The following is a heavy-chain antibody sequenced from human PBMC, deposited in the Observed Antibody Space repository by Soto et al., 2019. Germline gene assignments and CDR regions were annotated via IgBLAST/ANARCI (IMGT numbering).Heavy chain of an antibody. CDR3: ASHVHNQGYEYYFDS. Sequence: QLQLQESGPGLVKPSETLPLTCTASGGSISSNSYYWGWIRQSPGKGLEWIGSIGYTGTIYYNPSLQSLVSMYVDTSENQISLRLSSMTAEDTAVYYCASHVHNQGYEYYFDSWSQGTLVTVSA. D-gene: IGHD3-3*01. CDR2: IGYTGTI. CDR1: GGSISSNSYY. J-gene: IGHJ4*02. V-gene: IGHV4-39*01.